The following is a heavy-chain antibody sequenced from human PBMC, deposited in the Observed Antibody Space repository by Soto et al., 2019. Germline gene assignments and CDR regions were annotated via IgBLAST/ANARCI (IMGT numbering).Heavy chain of an antibody. D-gene: IGHD3-16*01. CDR3: ATKDDHKDDQPYYYGMDI. Sequence: ASVKVSCKALGYTSSSYGINWVRQAPGQGLEWMGWISVFNGDTKYAQKFQGRVAITKDPGTSTAHMELRSLRSDDAAVYFCATKDDHKDDQPYYYGMDIWGQGTTVTVSS. CDR1: GYTSSSYG. J-gene: IGHJ6*02. CDR2: ISVFNGDT. V-gene: IGHV1-18*01.